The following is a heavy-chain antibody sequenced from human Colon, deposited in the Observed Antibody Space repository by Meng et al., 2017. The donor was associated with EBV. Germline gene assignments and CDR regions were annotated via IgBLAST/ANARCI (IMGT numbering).Heavy chain of an antibody. CDR1: GFSISGYT. Sequence: EVQLVESGGXRVKPGGXLTLSCEVSGFSISGYTMNWVRQAPGEGLEWVSSISGGSRYIHYADSVKGRFTISRDDAKNSVYLQMNSLRVEDAAVYYCARDQGSGWPRSKRFGPWDQGNLVTVSS. V-gene: IGHV3-21*02. J-gene: IGHJ5*02. CDR3: ARDQGSGWPRSKRFGP. CDR2: ISGGSRYI. D-gene: IGHD6-19*01.